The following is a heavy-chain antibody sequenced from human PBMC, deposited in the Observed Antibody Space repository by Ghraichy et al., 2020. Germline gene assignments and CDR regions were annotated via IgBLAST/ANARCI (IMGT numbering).Heavy chain of an antibody. D-gene: IGHD3-22*01. Sequence: SVKVSCKASGYTFTGYYMHWVRQAPGQGLEWMGWINPNSGGTNYAQKFQGRVTMTRDTSISTAYMELSRLRSDDTAVYYCARAPNYYDSSGGDYWGQGTLVTVS. CDR2: INPNSGGT. J-gene: IGHJ4*02. CDR3: ARAPNYYDSSGGDY. V-gene: IGHV1-2*02. CDR1: GYTFTGYY.